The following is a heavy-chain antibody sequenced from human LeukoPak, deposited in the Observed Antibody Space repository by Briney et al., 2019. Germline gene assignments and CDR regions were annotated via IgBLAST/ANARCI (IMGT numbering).Heavy chain of an antibody. CDR3: ARRPTTVTTNWFDP. J-gene: IGHJ5*02. CDR1: GYSISSGYY. CDR2: IYHSGNT. Sequence: PSETLSLTCGVSGYSISSGYYWGWMRQTPGKGLEWIGSIYHSGNTYYNPSLKSRVTISVDTSKNQFSLKLSSVTAADTAVYYCARRPTTVTTNWFDPWGQGTLVTVS. V-gene: IGHV4-38-2*01. D-gene: IGHD4-17*01.